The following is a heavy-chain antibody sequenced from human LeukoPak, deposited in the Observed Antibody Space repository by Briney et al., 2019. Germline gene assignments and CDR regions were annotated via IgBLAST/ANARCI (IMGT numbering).Heavy chain of an antibody. CDR2: IYYSGST. D-gene: IGHD6-19*01. J-gene: IGHJ6*03. CDR1: GGSISSSSYY. V-gene: IGHV4-39*01. Sequence: SETLSLTCTVSGGSISSSSYYWGWIRQPPGKGLEWIGSIYYSGSTYYNPSLKSRVTISVDTSKNQFSLKLSSVAAADTAVYYCARGHREYNSGWYDYYYMDVWGKGTTVTVSS. CDR3: ARGHREYNSGWYDYYYMDV.